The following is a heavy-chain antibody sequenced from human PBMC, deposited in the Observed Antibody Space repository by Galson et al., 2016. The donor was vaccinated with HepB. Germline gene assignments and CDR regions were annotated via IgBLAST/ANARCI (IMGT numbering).Heavy chain of an antibody. V-gene: IGHV3-21*04. Sequence: SLRLSCAASGFTFRTYSMTGVRQAPGKGLEWVSSITSSSRDIYYADSLKGRFTVSRDNAKNSLYLQMNSLRAEDTAFYYCARSYYDYVWGSYRYTSIDYWGQGTLVTVSS. D-gene: IGHD3-16*02. J-gene: IGHJ4*02. CDR2: ITSSSRDI. CDR3: ARSYYDYVWGSYRYTSIDY. CDR1: GFTFRTYS.